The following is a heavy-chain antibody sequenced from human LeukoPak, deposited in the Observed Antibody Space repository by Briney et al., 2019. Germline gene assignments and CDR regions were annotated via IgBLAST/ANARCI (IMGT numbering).Heavy chain of an antibody. V-gene: IGHV3-66*01. Sequence: GGSLRLSCAASGFTVSSNYMSWVRQAPGKGLEWVSVIYSGGSTYYADSVKGRFTISRDNAKNSLYLQMNSLRAEDTAVYYCARVPAEYYYYYYYMDVWGKGTTVTVSS. J-gene: IGHJ6*03. D-gene: IGHD2-2*01. CDR2: IYSGGST. CDR3: ARVPAEYYYYYYYMDV. CDR1: GFTVSSNY.